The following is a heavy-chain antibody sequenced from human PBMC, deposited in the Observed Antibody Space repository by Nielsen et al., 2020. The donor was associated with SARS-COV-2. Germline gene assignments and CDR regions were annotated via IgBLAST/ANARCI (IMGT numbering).Heavy chain of an antibody. J-gene: IGHJ4*02. CDR2: ISYDGSNK. CDR1: GFTFSGYA. D-gene: IGHD3-10*01. V-gene: IGHV3-30-3*01. Sequence: GESLKISCAASGFTFSGYAMHWVRQAPGKGLEWVAVISYDGSNKYYADSVKGRFTISRDNSKNTLYLQMNSLRAEDTAVYYCARAKGGSGNNSDYWGQGTLVTVSS. CDR3: ARAKGGSGNNSDY.